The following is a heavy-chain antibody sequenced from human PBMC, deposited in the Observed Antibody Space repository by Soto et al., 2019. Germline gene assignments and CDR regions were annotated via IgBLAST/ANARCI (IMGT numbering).Heavy chain of an antibody. Sequence: ASVKVSCKASGYNIATYTMHWVRQAPGQSLEWMGWINTGNGNTKYSQKFQDRLIITRDTSANSAYMELSSLRSEDTAVYYCARDFLRSLEWTYMYYFDYWGQGTLVTVSS. CDR1: GYNIATYT. CDR2: INTGNGNT. CDR3: ARDFLRSLEWTYMYYFDY. V-gene: IGHV1-3*04. J-gene: IGHJ4*02. D-gene: IGHD3-3*01.